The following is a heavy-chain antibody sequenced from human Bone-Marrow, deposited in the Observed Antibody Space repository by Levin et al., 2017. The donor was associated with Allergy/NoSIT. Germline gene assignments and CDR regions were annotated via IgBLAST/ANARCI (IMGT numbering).Heavy chain of an antibody. V-gene: IGHV3-74*01. J-gene: IGHJ3*01. CDR3: GRAMSITRGDFDG. CDR2: ITSDKMTT. Sequence: GGSLRLSCAASGFSFSSYWMHWVRQTPGKGLVWVSRITSDKMTTKYADSVKGRFTISRDNAKNMLYLKKNSQRAEETDVYYGGRAMSITRGDFDGWGQGTVVTVS. D-gene: IGHD3-3*01. CDR1: GFSFSSYW.